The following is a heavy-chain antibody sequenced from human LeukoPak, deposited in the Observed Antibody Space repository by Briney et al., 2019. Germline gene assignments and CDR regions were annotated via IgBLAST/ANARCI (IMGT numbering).Heavy chain of an antibody. CDR2: ISDSGGTT. CDR3: AKGGGQEWLRLWHYYYYGMDV. V-gene: IGHV3-23*01. D-gene: IGHD5-12*01. J-gene: IGHJ6*02. Sequence: SGGSLRLSCAASGFTFSSFAMSWVRQAPGKGLEWVSGISDSGGTTYYADSVKGRFTISRDNSKNTLYLQMNSLRAEDTAVYYCAKGGGQEWLRLWHYYYYGMDVWGQGTTVTVSS. CDR1: GFTFSSFA.